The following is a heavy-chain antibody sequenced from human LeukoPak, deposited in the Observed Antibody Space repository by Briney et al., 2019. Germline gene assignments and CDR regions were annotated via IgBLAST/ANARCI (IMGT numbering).Heavy chain of an antibody. CDR2: INPNSGGT. D-gene: IGHD5-12*01. J-gene: IGHJ4*02. V-gene: IGHV1-2*02. CDR3: AREAHSGYDLFSLDY. CDR1: GYTFTGYY. Sequence: GASVKVSCKASGYTFTGYYMHWVRQAPGQGLEWMGWINPNSGGTNYAQKFQGRVTMTRDTSISTAYMELSRLRSDDTAVYYCAREAHSGYDLFSLDYWGQGTLVTVSS.